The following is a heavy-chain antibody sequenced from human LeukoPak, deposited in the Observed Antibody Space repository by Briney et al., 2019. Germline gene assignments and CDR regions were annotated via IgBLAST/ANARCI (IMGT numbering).Heavy chain of an antibody. CDR2: ISSSGSTI. D-gene: IGHD3-10*01. CDR3: ASLGVDYYYYYMEV. Sequence: PGGSLRLSCAASGFTFSDYYMSWIRQAPGKGLEWVSDISSSGSTIYYADSVKGRFTISRDNAKNSLYLQMNSLRAEDTAVYYCASLGVDYYYYYMEVWGKGTTVTVSS. V-gene: IGHV3-11*01. J-gene: IGHJ6*03. CDR1: GFTFSDYY.